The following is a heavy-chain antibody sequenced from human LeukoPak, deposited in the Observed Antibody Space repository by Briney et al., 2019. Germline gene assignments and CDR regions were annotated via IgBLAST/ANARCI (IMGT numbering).Heavy chain of an antibody. J-gene: IGHJ4*02. CDR3: GRGGGPSGYDPYFDY. CDR1: GYTFTGYY. CDR2: INPNSGGT. Sequence: GASVKVSCKASGYTFTGYYMHWVRQAPGQGLEWMGWINPNSGGTNYAQKFQGRVTMTRDTSISTAYMELSRLRSDDPAVYYCGRGGGPSGYDPYFDYWGQGTLVTVSS. V-gene: IGHV1-2*02. D-gene: IGHD5-12*01.